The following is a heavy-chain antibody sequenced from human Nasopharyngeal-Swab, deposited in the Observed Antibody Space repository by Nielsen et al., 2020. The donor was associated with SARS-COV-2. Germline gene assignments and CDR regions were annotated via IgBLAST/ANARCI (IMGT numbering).Heavy chain of an antibody. D-gene: IGHD2-21*02. CDR3: TRCGGGCYSGRDY. CDR1: GFTFSDSA. CDR2: IRSKGNNYAT. J-gene: IGHJ4*02. Sequence: GGSLRLSCAASGFTFSDSAIHWVRQASGKGLERVGRIRSKGNNYATAYAASVKGRFIIFRDDPTNTAYLQMNSLKTEDTAVYYCTRCGGGCYSGRDYWGQGTLVTVSS. V-gene: IGHV3-73*01.